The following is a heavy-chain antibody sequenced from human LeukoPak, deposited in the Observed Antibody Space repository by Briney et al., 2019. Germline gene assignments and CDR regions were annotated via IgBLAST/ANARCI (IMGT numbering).Heavy chain of an antibody. CDR1: GGSFSGYY. CDR2: INHSGST. CDR3: AAQKRGYSQCPRDY. J-gene: IGHJ4*02. V-gene: IGHV4-34*01. D-gene: IGHD5-18*01. Sequence: PSETLSLTCAVYGGSFSGYYWSWIRQPPGKGLELIGEINHSGSTNYNPSLKSRVTISVDTSKNQFSLKLSSVTAADTAVYYCAAQKRGYSQCPRDYWGQGTLVTVSS.